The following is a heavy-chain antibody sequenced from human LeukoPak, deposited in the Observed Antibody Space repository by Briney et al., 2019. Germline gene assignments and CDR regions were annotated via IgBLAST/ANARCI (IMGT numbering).Heavy chain of an antibody. CDR1: GGSISSGGYY. D-gene: IGHD2-2*01. V-gene: IGHV4-61*02. J-gene: IGHJ6*02. CDR2: IYTSGST. Sequence: SQTLSLTCTVSGGSISSGGYYWSWIRQPAGKGLEWIGRIYTSGSTNYNPSLKSRVTISVDTSKNQFSLKLSSVTAADTAVYYCARDAGYCSSTSCYILHYYGMDVWGQGTTVTVSS. CDR3: ARDAGYCSSTSCYILHYYGMDV.